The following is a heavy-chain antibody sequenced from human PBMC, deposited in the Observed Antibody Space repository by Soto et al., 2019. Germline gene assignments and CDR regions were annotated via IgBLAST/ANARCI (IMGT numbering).Heavy chain of an antibody. D-gene: IGHD6-19*01. J-gene: IGHJ4*02. CDR1: GYTLTELS. CDR2: FDPEDGET. V-gene: IGHV1-24*01. CDR3: ATGLGSGWSSDY. Sequence: ASVKVSCKVSGYTLTELSMHWVRQAPGKGLEWMGGFDPEDGETIYAQKFQGRVTMTEDTSTDTAYMELSSLRSEDTAVYYCATGLGSGWSSDYWGQGTLVTVSS.